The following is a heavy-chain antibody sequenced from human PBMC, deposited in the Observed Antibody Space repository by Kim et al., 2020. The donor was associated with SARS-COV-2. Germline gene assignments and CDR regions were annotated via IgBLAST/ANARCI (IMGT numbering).Heavy chain of an antibody. CDR1: GFTFDDYG. V-gene: IGHV3-20*01. J-gene: IGHJ5*01. CDR2: ISWNGRST. D-gene: IGHD6-19*01. CDR3: ARAHTPTSGWDNWFDP. Sequence: GGSLRLSCAASGFTFDDYGMSWVRQAPGKGLEWVSGISWNGRSTGYADSVKRRFTISRDNAKNSLYLQMNSLRAEDMAFYHCARAHTPTSGWDNWFDPWDEGTLVTVST.